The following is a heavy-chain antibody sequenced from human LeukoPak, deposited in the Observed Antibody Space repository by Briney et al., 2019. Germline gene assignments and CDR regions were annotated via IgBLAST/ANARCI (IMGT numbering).Heavy chain of an antibody. CDR2: INPNSGGT. CDR3: ARSPAYYDSSGYYTY. D-gene: IGHD3-22*01. CDR1: GYTYTGYY. Sequence: GASVKVSCKASGYTYTGYYMHWVRQAPGQGLEWMGWINPNSGGTNYAQKFQGRVTMTRDTSISTAYMELSRLRSDDTAVYYCARSPAYYDSSGYYTYWGQGTLVTVSS. J-gene: IGHJ4*02. V-gene: IGHV1-2*02.